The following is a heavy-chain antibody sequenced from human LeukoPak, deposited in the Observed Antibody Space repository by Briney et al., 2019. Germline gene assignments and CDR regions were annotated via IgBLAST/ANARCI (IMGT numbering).Heavy chain of an antibody. CDR1: GGSFSGYY. CDR2: INHSGST. CDR3: ARLGSSSDY. Sequence: PSETLSLTCAVYGGSFSGYYWSWIRQPPGKGLERIGEINHSGSTNYNPSLKSRVTISVDTSKNQFSLKLSSMTAADTAVYYCARLGSSSDYWGQGTLVTVSS. D-gene: IGHD6-6*01. J-gene: IGHJ4*02. V-gene: IGHV4-34*01.